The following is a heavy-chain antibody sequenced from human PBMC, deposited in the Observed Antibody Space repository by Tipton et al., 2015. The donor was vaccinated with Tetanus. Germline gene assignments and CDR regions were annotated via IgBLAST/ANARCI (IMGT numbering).Heavy chain of an antibody. J-gene: IGHJ5*02. V-gene: IGHV4-59*04. CDR1: GGSISSYY. Sequence: TLSLTCTVSGGSISSYYWSWIRQPPGKGLEWIGYIYYSGSTYYNPSLKSRVTISVDTSKNQFSLKLSSVTAADTAVYYCARHAYGDYGDWFDPWGQGTLVTVSS. CDR3: ARHAYGDYGDWFDP. CDR2: IYYSGST. D-gene: IGHD4-17*01.